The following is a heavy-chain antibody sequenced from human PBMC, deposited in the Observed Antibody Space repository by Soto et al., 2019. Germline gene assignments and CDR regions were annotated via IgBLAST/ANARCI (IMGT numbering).Heavy chain of an antibody. CDR1: GFSFSSYW. D-gene: IGHD3-10*01. V-gene: IGHV3-7*03. Sequence: PGGSLRLSCAASGFSFSSYWMSWVRQAPGRGLEWVANINQDATRQSYVDSVEGQFSISRDNAKNSLYLQMNSLRVEDTAVYYCAKVGLFDGNKPITFEFWGQGTLVTV. CDR2: INQDATRQ. CDR3: AKVGLFDGNKPITFEF. J-gene: IGHJ4*02.